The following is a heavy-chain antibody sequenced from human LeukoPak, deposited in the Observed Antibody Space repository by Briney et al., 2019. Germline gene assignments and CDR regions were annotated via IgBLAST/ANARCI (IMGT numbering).Heavy chain of an antibody. Sequence: PSETLSLTCAVYGGSFSGYYWSWIRQPPGKGLEWIGEINHSGSTNYNPSLKSRVTISVDTSKNQFSLKLSSVTGADTAVYYCARRGLRRGYSYGYFDYWGQGTLVTVSS. CDR2: INHSGST. V-gene: IGHV4-34*01. D-gene: IGHD5-18*01. CDR3: ARRGLRRGYSYGYFDY. J-gene: IGHJ4*02. CDR1: GGSFSGYY.